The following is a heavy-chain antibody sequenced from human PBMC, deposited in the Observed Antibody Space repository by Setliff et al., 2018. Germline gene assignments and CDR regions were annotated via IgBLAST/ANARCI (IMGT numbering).Heavy chain of an antibody. CDR2: ISYDGSNK. D-gene: IGHD4-17*01. CDR3: ARDDYGDYFGASNIDY. V-gene: IGHV3-30-3*01. J-gene: IGHJ4*02. CDR1: GFTFSSYA. Sequence: GGSLRLSCAASGFTFSSYAMHWVRQAPGKGLEWVAVISYDGSNKYYADSVKGRFTISRDNSKNTLYLQMNSLRAGDTAVYYCARDDYGDYFGASNIDYWGQGTLVTVSS.